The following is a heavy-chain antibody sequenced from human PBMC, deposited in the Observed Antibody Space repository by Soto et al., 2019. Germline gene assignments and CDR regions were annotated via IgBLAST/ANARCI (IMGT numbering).Heavy chain of an antibody. CDR1: GYSIRSGYY. CDR2: IYQSGST. Sequence: LSLTCAVSGYSIRSGYYWAWIRQPPGKGLEWIGSIYQSGSTYHNPSLKSRATISVDTSKNEFSLKLTSVTAADTAVYYCARRGIMSTTNYWFDPWGQGTLVTVSS. V-gene: IGHV4-38-2*01. D-gene: IGHD5-12*01. J-gene: IGHJ5*02. CDR3: ARRGIMSTTNYWFDP.